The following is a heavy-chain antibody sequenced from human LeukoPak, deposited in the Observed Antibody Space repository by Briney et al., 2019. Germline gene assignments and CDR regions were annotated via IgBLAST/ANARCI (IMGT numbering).Heavy chain of an antibody. CDR1: GYTFTSYG. J-gene: IGHJ6*03. CDR3: ARDLWIHRTYFYYYMDV. D-gene: IGHD5-18*01. V-gene: IGHV1-2*02. CDR2: INPNSGGT. Sequence: ASVKVSCKASGYTFTSYGISWVRQAPGQGLEWMGWINPNSGGTNYAPKFQGRVTMTRDTSISTAYMELSRLTSDDTAVYYCARDLWIHRTYFYYYMDVWGKGTTVTVSS.